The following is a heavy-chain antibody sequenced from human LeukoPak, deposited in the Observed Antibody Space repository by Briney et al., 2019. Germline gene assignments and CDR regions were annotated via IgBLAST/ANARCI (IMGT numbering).Heavy chain of an antibody. CDR1: GYTFTSYA. J-gene: IGHJ1*01. CDR2: INTNTGNP. D-gene: IGHD3-22*01. V-gene: IGHV7-4-1*02. CDR3: ARFGYYDPSEGFQH. Sequence: ASVKVSCKASGYTFTSYAMNWVRQAPGQGLEWMGWINTNTGNPTYAQGFTGRFVFSLDTSVSTAYLQISSLKAEDTAVYYCARFGYYDPSEGFQHWGQGTLVTVPS.